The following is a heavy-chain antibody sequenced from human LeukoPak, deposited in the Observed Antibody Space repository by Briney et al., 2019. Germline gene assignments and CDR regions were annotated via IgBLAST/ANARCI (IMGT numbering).Heavy chain of an antibody. CDR1: GFTFSSYE. Sequence: PGGSLRLSCAASGFTFSSYEMNWVRQAPGKGLEWVSYISSSGSTIYYADSVKGRFTISRDNAKNTLYLQMNSLRVDDTAVYYCARDSNHGEYSAYVGYFSVDWGQGTLVTVSS. J-gene: IGHJ4*02. D-gene: IGHD4-17*01. CDR2: ISSSGSTI. V-gene: IGHV3-48*03. CDR3: ARDSNHGEYSAYVGYFSVD.